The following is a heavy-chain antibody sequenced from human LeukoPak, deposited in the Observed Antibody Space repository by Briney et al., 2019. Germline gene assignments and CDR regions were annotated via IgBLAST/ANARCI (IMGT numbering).Heavy chain of an antibody. CDR1: GYTFTGYY. D-gene: IGHD4-17*01. V-gene: IGHV1-2*02. CDR2: INPNSGGT. Sequence: ASVKVSCKASGYTFTGYYMHWVRQAPGQGLEWMGWINPNSGGTNYAQKFQGKVTMTRDTSISTAYMELSRLRSDDTAVYYCARDPSTANWFDPWGQGTLVTVSS. J-gene: IGHJ5*02. CDR3: ARDPSTANWFDP.